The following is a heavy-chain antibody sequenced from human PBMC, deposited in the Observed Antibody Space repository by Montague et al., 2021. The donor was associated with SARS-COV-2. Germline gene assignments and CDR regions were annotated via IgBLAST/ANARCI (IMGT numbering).Heavy chain of an antibody. Sequence: SETLSLTCTASGGSIGAYYWSWIRQPPGKGLEWIGYIDNSGSTNHNPSLESRVTMSVDTSKNQFSLKLNSVTAADTAVYYCARHGGNDAFDTRGRGTMVTVSS. CDR2: IDNSGST. J-gene: IGHJ3*02. CDR3: ARHGGNDAFDT. D-gene: IGHD4-23*01. CDR1: GGSIGAYY. V-gene: IGHV4-59*01.